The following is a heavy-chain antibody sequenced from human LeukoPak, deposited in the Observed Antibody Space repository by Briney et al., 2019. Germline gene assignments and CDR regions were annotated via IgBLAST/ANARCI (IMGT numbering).Heavy chain of an antibody. D-gene: IGHD5-18*01. V-gene: IGHV4-59*01. CDR2: IYYSGST. CDR3: ARTSAAMINGPFDY. CDR1: GGSISNYY. Sequence: SETLSLTCTVSGGSISNYYWSWIRQPPGKGLEWIGFIYYSGSTNYKSSLKSRVIISVDTSKNQFSLKLTSVTAADTAVYYCARTSAAMINGPFDYWGQGTLVTVSS. J-gene: IGHJ4*02.